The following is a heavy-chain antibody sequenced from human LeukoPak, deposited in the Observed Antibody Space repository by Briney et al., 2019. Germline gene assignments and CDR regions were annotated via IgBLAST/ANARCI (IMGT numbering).Heavy chain of an antibody. J-gene: IGHJ4*02. CDR2: ISSNGGST. Sequence: GGSLRLSCAASGFTFSSYAMHWVRQAPGKGLEYVSAISSNGGSTYYANSVKGRFTISRDNSKNTLYLQMGSLRAEDMAEYYYARFSSSWYTLDYWGQGTLVTVSS. D-gene: IGHD6-13*01. CDR1: GFTFSSYA. V-gene: IGHV3-64*01. CDR3: ARFSSSWYTLDY.